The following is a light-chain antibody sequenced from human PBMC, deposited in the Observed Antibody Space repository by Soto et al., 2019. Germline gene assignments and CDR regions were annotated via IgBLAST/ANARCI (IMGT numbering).Light chain of an antibody. V-gene: IGKV1-39*01. CDR2: GAS. CDR3: QQSYNLPRT. CDR1: LNIGYS. J-gene: IGKJ1*01. Sequence: DIQMTQSPSSLPASVGDRVTITCRASLNIGYSLGWYQQKAGKAPTLLIYGASTLQRGVPVRFSGSASGTDFTLTISNLQREDFATYYCQQSYNLPRTFGQGTKVDIK.